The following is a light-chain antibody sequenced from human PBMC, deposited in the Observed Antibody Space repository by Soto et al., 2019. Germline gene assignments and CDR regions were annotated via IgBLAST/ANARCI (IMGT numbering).Light chain of an antibody. CDR3: SSYTSSSTYVV. CDR1: SSNIGAGFD. Sequence: QSVLTQPPSVSGAPGQRVTISCTGSSSNIGAGFDVHWYQQLPGTAPKLLIYGNTNRPSGVSNRFSGSKSGNTASLTISGLQAEDEADYYCSSYTSSSTYVVFGGGTKVTVL. J-gene: IGLJ2*01. CDR2: GNT. V-gene: IGLV1-40*01.